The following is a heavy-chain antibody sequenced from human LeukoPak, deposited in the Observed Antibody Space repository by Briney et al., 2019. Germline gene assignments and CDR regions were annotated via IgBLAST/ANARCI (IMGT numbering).Heavy chain of an antibody. CDR3: AKAEDYYDSSGYYYGGYFDY. CDR2: ISYDGSNK. Sequence: PGGSLRLSCAASGFTFSSYGMYWVRQAPGKGLEWVAVISYDGSNKYYADSVKGRFTISRDNSKNTLYLQMNSLRAEDTAVYYCAKAEDYYDSSGYYYGGYFDYWGQGTLVTVSS. V-gene: IGHV3-30*18. J-gene: IGHJ4*02. D-gene: IGHD3-22*01. CDR1: GFTFSSYG.